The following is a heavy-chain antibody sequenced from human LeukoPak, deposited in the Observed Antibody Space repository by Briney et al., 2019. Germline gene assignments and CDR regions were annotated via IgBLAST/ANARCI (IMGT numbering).Heavy chain of an antibody. V-gene: IGHV3-66*01. CDR2: IYSGGST. CDR1: GFAFSTYG. J-gene: IGHJ4*02. Sequence: GRSLRLSCAASGFAFSTYGMHWVRQAPGKGLEWVSVIYSGGSTYYADSVKGRFTISRDNCKNTLYLQMNSLRAEDTAVYYCARDDYDSSGYPYWGQGTLVTVSS. CDR3: ARDDYDSSGYPY. D-gene: IGHD3-22*01.